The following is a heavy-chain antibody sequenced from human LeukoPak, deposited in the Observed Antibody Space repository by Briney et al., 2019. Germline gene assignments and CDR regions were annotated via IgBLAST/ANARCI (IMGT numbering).Heavy chain of an antibody. CDR1: GFTLTSYA. CDR2: ISSSGESDRT. J-gene: IGHJ5*02. V-gene: IGHV3-23*01. Sequence: GGSLRLSCAASGFTLTSYAMSWVRQAPGKGLEWVSTISSSGESDRTFYADSVKGRFTISRDNSKNTLYLQINSLRAEDTAVYYCAKSRNNLFDPWGQGTLVTVSS. CDR3: AKSRNNLFDP.